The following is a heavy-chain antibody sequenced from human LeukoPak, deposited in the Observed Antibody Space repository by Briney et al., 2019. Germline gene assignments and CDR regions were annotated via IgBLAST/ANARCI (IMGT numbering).Heavy chain of an antibody. CDR1: GFTVSSNY. V-gene: IGHV3-53*01. CDR2: IYSGGST. CDR3: ARTFVSGDGYKVGYFDY. Sequence: PGGSLRLSCAASGFTVSSNYMSWVRQAPGKGLEWVSLIYSGGSTYYADSVKGRFTISRDNSKNTLYLQMNSLSAEDTAVYYCARTFVSGDGYKVGYFDYWGQGTLVTVSS. D-gene: IGHD5-24*01. J-gene: IGHJ4*02.